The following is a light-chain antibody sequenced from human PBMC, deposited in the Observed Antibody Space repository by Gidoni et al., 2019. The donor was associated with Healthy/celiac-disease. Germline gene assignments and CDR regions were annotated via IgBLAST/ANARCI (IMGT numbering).Light chain of an antibody. CDR2: AAS. J-gene: IGKJ1*01. V-gene: IGKV1-39*01. CDR3: QQSYSTLWT. CDR1: QSISSY. Sequence: DIQMTQSPSSLSASVGDRVTITCRASQSISSYLNWYQQKPGKAPKLLIYAASSLQSGVQSRFSGSGSGTDFTLTSSSLQPEDVATYYCQQSYSTLWTFGQGTKVEIK.